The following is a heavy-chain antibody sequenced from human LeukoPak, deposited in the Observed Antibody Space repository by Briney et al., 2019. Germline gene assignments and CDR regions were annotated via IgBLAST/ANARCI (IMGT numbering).Heavy chain of an antibody. CDR2: INHSGST. CDR3: ARGVVDIVVVPADYYYYYMDV. Sequence: SETLSLTCAVSGGSFSGYYWSWIRQPPGKGLEWIGEINHSGSTNYNPSLKSRLTISVDPSKNQFSLKLSSVTAADTAVYYCARGVVDIVVVPADYYYYYMDVWGKGTTVTVSS. V-gene: IGHV4-34*01. CDR1: GGSFSGYY. D-gene: IGHD2-2*03. J-gene: IGHJ6*03.